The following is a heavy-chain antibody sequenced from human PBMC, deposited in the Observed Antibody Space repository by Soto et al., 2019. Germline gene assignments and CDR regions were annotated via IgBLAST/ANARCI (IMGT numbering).Heavy chain of an antibody. D-gene: IGHD2-2*01. CDR2: ISAYNGNT. V-gene: IGHV1-18*04. J-gene: IGHJ6*02. Sequence: GASVKVSCKASGYTFTSYGISWVRQAPGQGLEWMGWISAYNGNTNYAQKLQGRVTMTTDTSTSTAYMELRSLRSDDTAVYYCARERLIVLVPADHLPYYYYYGMDVWGQGTTVTVSS. CDR1: GYTFTSYG. CDR3: ARERLIVLVPADHLPYYYYYGMDV.